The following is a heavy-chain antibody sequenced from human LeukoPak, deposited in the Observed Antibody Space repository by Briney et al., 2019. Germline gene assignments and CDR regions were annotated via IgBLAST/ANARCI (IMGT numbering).Heavy chain of an antibody. CDR2: ISSGSTYI. V-gene: IGHV3-21*01. D-gene: IGHD3-3*01. J-gene: IGHJ4*02. CDR3: AYFADFDFWSASSGIDY. CDR1: GFAFSTSN. Sequence: GGSLRLSCAASGFAFSTSNMNWVRQAPGKGLEWVSSISSGSTYIYYADSVKGRFTISRDNAKNSLSLQMNSLRAEDTAVYHCAYFADFDFWSASSGIDYWGQGTLVTVSA.